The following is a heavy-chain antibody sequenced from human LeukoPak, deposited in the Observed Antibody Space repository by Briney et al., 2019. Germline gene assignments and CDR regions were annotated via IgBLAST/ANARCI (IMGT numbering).Heavy chain of an antibody. CDR2: IYTSGST. CDR3: ARDLGWLSGSPHAGAFDI. V-gene: IGHV4-61*02. CDR1: GGSISSGSYY. J-gene: IGHJ3*02. D-gene: IGHD1-26*01. Sequence: SETLSLTCTVSGGSISSGSYYWSWIRQPAGKGLEWIGRIYTSGSTNYNPSLKSRVTISVDTSKNQFSLKLSSVTAADTAVYYCARDLGWLSGSPHAGAFDIWGQGTMVTVSS.